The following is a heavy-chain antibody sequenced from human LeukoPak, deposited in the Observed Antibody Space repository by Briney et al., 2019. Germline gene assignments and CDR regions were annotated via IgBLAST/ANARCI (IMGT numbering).Heavy chain of an antibody. V-gene: IGHV3-53*01. Sequence: GGSLRLSCAASGFAVSSNYMSWVRQAPGEGLEWVSVIYSGGRTYYADSAKGRFTISRDNSKNTLYLQMNSLRAEDTAVYYCASSIRGYGWHYFDYWGQGTLVTVSS. D-gene: IGHD4-17*01. CDR3: ASSIRGYGWHYFDY. J-gene: IGHJ4*02. CDR1: GFAVSSNY. CDR2: IYSGGRT.